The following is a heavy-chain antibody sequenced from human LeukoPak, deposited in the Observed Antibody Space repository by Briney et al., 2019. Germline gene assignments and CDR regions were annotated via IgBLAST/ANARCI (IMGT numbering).Heavy chain of an antibody. CDR3: ARNPTLSSTLNWSAP. CDR1: GGSINSYY. CDR2: IYYSGST. Sequence: SETLSLTCTVSGGSINSYYWTWIRQPPGKALEWIGYIYYSGSTYYNPSLKSRVTISLDTSKNQFSLKLSSVTAADTAVYYCARNPTLSSTLNWSAPGGKEPPAPVS. V-gene: IGHV4-59*01. D-gene: IGHD2-2*01. J-gene: IGHJ5*02.